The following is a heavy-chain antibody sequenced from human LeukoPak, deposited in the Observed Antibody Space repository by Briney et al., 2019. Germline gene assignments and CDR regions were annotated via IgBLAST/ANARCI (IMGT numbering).Heavy chain of an antibody. D-gene: IGHD3-22*01. CDR1: GYTFTSYA. J-gene: IGHJ5*02. V-gene: IGHV1-2*02. CDR3: ARVHYYDSSGYS. Sequence: ASVKVSCKASGYTFTSYAMNWVRQAPGQGLEWMGWINPNSGGTNYAQKFQGRVTMTRDTSISTAYMELSRLRSDDTAVYYCARVHYYDSSGYSWGQGTLVTVSS. CDR2: INPNSGGT.